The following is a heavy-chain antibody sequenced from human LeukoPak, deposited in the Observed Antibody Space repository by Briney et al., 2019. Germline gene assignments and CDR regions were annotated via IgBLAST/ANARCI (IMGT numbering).Heavy chain of an antibody. Sequence: GGSLRLSCAASGFTFSSYAMSWVRQAPGKGLEGVSAISGSGGSTYYADSVKGRFTISRDNSENTLFLQMNSLRAEDTALYYCAKGRYSSSHYVGDYWGQGTLVTVSS. J-gene: IGHJ4*02. CDR2: ISGSGGST. D-gene: IGHD6-6*01. V-gene: IGHV3-23*01. CDR3: AKGRYSSSHYVGDY. CDR1: GFTFSSYA.